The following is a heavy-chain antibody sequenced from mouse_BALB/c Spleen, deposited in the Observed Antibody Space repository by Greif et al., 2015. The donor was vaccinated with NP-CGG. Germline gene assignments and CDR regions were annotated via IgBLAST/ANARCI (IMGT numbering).Heavy chain of an antibody. V-gene: IGHV1-7*01. J-gene: IGHJ3*01. Sequence: LEESGAELAKPGASVTMSCKASGYTFTSYWMHWVKQRPGQGLEWIGYINPSTGYTEYNQKFKAKATLTADKSSSTAYMQLSSLTSEDSAVYYCAREGVFAYWGQGTLVTVSA. CDR2: INPSTGYT. CDR1: GYTFTSYW. CDR3: AREGVFAY.